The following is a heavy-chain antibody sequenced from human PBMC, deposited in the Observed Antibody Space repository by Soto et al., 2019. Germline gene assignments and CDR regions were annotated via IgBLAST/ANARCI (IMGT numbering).Heavy chain of an antibody. CDR2: IIPLLNTP. J-gene: IGHJ6*02. CDR1: GGTFSSYA. CDR3: ARECRSPNYYYYGMDV. V-gene: IGHV1-69*01. Sequence: QVQLVQSGAEVKKPGSSVKVSCRASGGTFSSYAVSWVRQAPGQGLEWMGVIIPLLNTPKYVQKFQGRVTIAADATATKGYMELSSLRSEDTAVYYCARECRSPNYYYYGMDVWGQGTTVTGSS.